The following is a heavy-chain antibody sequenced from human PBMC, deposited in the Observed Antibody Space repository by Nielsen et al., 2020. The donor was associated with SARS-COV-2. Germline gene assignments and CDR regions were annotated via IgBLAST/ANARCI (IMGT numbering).Heavy chain of an antibody. J-gene: IGHJ6*02. D-gene: IGHD5-12*01. Sequence: SETLSLTCTVSGGSISSGGYYWSWIRHHPGEGLEWIGYIYFSGRTCYNPSLKSRVTISVDTSKNQFSLSLRSVTAGDTAVYYCARESSGYDHYNYGMDVWGQGTTVTVSS. CDR3: ARESSGYDHYNYGMDV. CDR2: IYFSGRT. V-gene: IGHV4-31*03. CDR1: GGSISSGGYY.